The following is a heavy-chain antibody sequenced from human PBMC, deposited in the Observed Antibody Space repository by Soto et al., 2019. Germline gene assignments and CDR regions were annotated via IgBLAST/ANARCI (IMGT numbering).Heavy chain of an antibody. CDR3: ARRYCSSTSCRSDYYYYGMDV. V-gene: IGHV1-69*13. CDR1: GGTFSSYA. J-gene: IGHJ6*02. CDR2: IIPIFGTA. Sequence: GDSVKVSCKASGGTFSSYAISWVRQAPGQGLEWMGGIIPIFGTANYAQKFQGRVTITADESTSTAYMELSSLRSEDTAVYYCARRYCSSTSCRSDYYYYGMDVWGQGTTVTVSS. D-gene: IGHD2-2*01.